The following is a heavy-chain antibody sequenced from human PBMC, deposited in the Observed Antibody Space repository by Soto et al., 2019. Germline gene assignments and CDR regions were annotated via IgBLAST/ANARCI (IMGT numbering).Heavy chain of an antibody. J-gene: IGHJ3*02. CDR1: GFSFDDYA. CDR2: INYNSDAM. Sequence: EVQVVESGGGLVQTGRSLRLSCTGSGFSFDDYAMHWVRQVPGKGLEWVAGINYNSDAMGYADSVKGRFTISRDNAKNSLYLQMNSLKHEDTALYYCATTLYQLLGDDVFDMWGRGTMVTVSS. V-gene: IGHV3-9*01. CDR3: ATTLYQLLGDDVFDM. D-gene: IGHD2-2*01.